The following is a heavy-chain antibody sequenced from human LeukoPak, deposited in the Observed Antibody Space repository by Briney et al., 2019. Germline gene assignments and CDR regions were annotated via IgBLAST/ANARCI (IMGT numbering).Heavy chain of an antibody. J-gene: IGHJ4*02. CDR1: GGSVSNYY. D-gene: IGHD3-10*01. CDR3: VKDGGYHGSGSSYYFDY. CDR2: MYYTGSP. V-gene: IGHV4-59*02. Sequence: SETLSLTCTVSGGSVSNYYWSWIRQPPEKGLERVAFMYYTGSPKYNPSLQSRVTISVDTSKNQLSLRLSSVTAADTAVYYCVKDGGYHGSGSSYYFDYWGQGTLVTVSS.